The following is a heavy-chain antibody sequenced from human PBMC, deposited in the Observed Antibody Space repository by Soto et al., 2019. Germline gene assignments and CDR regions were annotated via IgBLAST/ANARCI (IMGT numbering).Heavy chain of an antibody. Sequence: EAQLLESGGDLVQPGGSLRLSCSASGFSFSSYAMSWVRQAPGKGLEWVSDISDGGGSTYYADSVKGRFTISRDNSKNMLFLQMNSLRAEDTAVYYCAKCRGATNRWHLDRWGRGTLVSVSS. J-gene: IGHJ2*01. V-gene: IGHV3-23*01. D-gene: IGHD2-15*01. CDR3: AKCRGATNRWHLDR. CDR2: ISDGGGST. CDR1: GFSFSSYA.